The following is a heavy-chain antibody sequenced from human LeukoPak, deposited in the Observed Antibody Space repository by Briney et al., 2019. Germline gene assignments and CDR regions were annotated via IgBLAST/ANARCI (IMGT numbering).Heavy chain of an antibody. CDR2: IVGNGGGI. Sequence: GGSLRLACTASGFTFSTYAMNWVRQAPGKGLEWVAVIVGNGGGIHYADSVEGRFTISRDNYKNTVYLQMNSLRAEDAAVYYCAKDRIPDGRYSIDYWGQGTLVTVSS. V-gene: IGHV3-23*01. D-gene: IGHD3-16*02. CDR1: GFTFSTYA. CDR3: AKDRIPDGRYSIDY. J-gene: IGHJ4*02.